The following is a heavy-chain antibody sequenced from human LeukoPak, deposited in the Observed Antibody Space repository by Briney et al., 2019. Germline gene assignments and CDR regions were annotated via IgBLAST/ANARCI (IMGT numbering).Heavy chain of an antibody. D-gene: IGHD2-8*01. Sequence: PGGSLRLSCAASGFTFSSYSMNWVRQAPGKGREWVSSISSSSSYIYYADSVKGRFTISRDNAKNSLYLQMNSLRAEDTAVYYCAREWSRFTPPDYWGQGTLVTVSS. J-gene: IGHJ4*02. CDR1: GFTFSSYS. V-gene: IGHV3-21*01. CDR3: AREWSRFTPPDY. CDR2: ISSSSSYI.